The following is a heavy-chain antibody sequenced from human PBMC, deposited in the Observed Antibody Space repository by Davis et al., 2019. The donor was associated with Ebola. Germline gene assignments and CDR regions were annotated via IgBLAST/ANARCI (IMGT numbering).Heavy chain of an antibody. J-gene: IGHJ4*02. CDR2: INGDGSNT. CDR3: ARGGRVVPTAMPD. Sequence: PGGSLRLSCAASGFTFTNYWMHWVRQVPGKGLVWVSGINGDGSNTFYADSVKGRFTISRDNAKNTLYLQMNSLRAEDTALYYCARGGRVVPTAMPDWGQGTLVTVSS. CDR1: GFTFTNYW. D-gene: IGHD2-2*01. V-gene: IGHV3-74*01.